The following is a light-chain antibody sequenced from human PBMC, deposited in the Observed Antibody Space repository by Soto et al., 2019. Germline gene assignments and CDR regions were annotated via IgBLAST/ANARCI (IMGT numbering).Light chain of an antibody. CDR3: AAWDDSLNGVV. CDR1: SCNIGSNT. V-gene: IGLV1-44*01. J-gene: IGLJ2*01. Sequence: QSVLTQPPSASGSPGQRVTISCSGSSCNIGSNTVNWYQQLPGTAPKLLIYSNNQRPSGVPDRFSRSKSGTSASLTIAGLQAEDEADYYCAAWDDSLNGVVFGGGTKLTVL. CDR2: SNN.